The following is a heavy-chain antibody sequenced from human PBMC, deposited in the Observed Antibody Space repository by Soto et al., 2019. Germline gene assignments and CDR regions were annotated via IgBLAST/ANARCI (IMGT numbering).Heavy chain of an antibody. V-gene: IGHV1-18*01. CDR1: GYTFTSYG. Sequence: ASVKVSCKASGYTFTSYGISWVRQAPGQGLEWMGWISAYNGNTNYAQKLQGRVTMTTDTSTSTAYMELRSLRSDDTAVYYCARDVPNWGSFEAFDIWGQGTRVTVSS. D-gene: IGHD7-27*01. CDR2: ISAYNGNT. J-gene: IGHJ3*02. CDR3: ARDVPNWGSFEAFDI.